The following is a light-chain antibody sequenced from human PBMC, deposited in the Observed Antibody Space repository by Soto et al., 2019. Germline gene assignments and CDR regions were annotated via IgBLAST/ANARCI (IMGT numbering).Light chain of an antibody. Sequence: DVVMTQSPLSLPVTLGQAASISCRSSQSLVYSDGNTYLSWFQQRPGQSPRRLIYKVSNRDSGVPDRFSGSGSGTDFTLKISRVEAEDVGVYYCMQGTNWPWTFGQGTKVEIK. CDR1: QSLVYSDGNTY. CDR2: KVS. J-gene: IGKJ1*01. V-gene: IGKV2-30*01. CDR3: MQGTNWPWT.